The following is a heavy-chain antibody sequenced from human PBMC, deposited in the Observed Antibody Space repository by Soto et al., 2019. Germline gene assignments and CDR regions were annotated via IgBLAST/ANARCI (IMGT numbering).Heavy chain of an antibody. CDR1: GGSISSSNW. D-gene: IGHD1-1*01. CDR3: ARNLNDLRLDYYYYYGMDV. Sequence: QVQLQESGPGLVKPSGTLSLTCAVSGGSISSSNWWSWVRQPPGKGLEWIGEIYHSGSTNYNPSLKSRVTISVDKSKNQFSLKLSSVTAADTAVYYCARNLNDLRLDYYYYYGMDVWGQGTTVTDSS. CDR2: IYHSGST. J-gene: IGHJ6*02. V-gene: IGHV4-4*02.